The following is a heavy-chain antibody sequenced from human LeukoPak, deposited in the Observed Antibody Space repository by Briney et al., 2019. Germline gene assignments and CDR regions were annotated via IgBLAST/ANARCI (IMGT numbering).Heavy chain of an antibody. CDR3: SRPGYCSGDTCYVAFDI. CDR1: GFTFSSYW. CDR2: IKQDGSEK. V-gene: IGHV3-7*01. D-gene: IGHD2-15*01. Sequence: GGSLRLSCAASGFTFSSYWMSWVRQAPGKGLEWVANIKQDGSEKYYVDSVKGRFTISRDNAKNSLYLQMNSLRAEDTAVYYCSRPGYCSGDTCYVAFDIWGQGIMVTVSS. J-gene: IGHJ3*02.